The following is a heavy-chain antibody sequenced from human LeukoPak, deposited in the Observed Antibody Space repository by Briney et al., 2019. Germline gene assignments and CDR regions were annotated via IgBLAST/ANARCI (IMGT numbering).Heavy chain of an antibody. Sequence: SVKVSCKASGGTFSSYAISWVRQAPGQGLEWMGGIIPIFGTANYAQKLQGRVTMTTDTSTSTAYMELRSLRSDDTAVYYCASDLTYYYDSSGYYLVYWGQGTLVTVSS. V-gene: IGHV1-69*05. CDR2: IIPIFGTA. CDR3: ASDLTYYYDSSGYYLVY. D-gene: IGHD3-22*01. CDR1: GGTFSSYA. J-gene: IGHJ4*02.